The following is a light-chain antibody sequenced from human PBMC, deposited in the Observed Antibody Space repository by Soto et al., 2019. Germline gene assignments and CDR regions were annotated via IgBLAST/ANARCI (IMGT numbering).Light chain of an antibody. V-gene: IGKV3-20*01. CDR3: QQYGSSGT. J-gene: IGKJ1*01. Sequence: MGLTQSPGTRSLSAGERATLSCRASQSVSNNYLAWYQQKPGQAPRLLIYGASNRATGIPDRFSGSGSGTNFTLTISRLEPEDFAVYYCQQYGSSGTFGQGTKVDIK. CDR1: QSVSNNY. CDR2: GAS.